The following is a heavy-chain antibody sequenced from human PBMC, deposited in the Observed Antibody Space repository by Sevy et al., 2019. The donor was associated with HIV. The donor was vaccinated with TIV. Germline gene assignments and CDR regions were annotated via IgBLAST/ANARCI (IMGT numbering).Heavy chain of an antibody. CDR3: ARDIDYYDSSSWFDP. CDR2: ISYDGSNK. V-gene: IGHV3-30-3*01. J-gene: IGHJ5*02. CDR1: GFTFSSYA. Sequence: GGSLRLSCAASGFTFSSYAMHWVRQAPGNGLEWVAIISYDGSNKYYADSVKGRFTISRDNSKNTLYLQMNSLRAEDTAVYYCARDIDYYDSSSWFDPWGQGTLVTVSS. D-gene: IGHD3-22*01.